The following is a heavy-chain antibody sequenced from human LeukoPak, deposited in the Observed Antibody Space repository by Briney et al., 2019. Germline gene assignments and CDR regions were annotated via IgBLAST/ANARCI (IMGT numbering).Heavy chain of an antibody. Sequence: GGSLRLSCVASGLTFSSYNMNWVRQAPGKGLEWVSFISSSSNYIYYADSVKGRFTISRDNSKNTLYLQMNSLRAEDTAVYYCARRAGDYSHPYDYWGQGILVTVSS. CDR3: ARRAGDYSHPYDY. CDR2: ISSSSNYI. J-gene: IGHJ4*02. V-gene: IGHV3-21*04. CDR1: GLTFSSYN. D-gene: IGHD3-22*01.